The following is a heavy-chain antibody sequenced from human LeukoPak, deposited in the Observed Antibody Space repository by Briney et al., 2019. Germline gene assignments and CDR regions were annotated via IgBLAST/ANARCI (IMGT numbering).Heavy chain of an antibody. D-gene: IGHD3-10*01. Sequence: SVKVSCKASGFTNSNSSVQWVRQARGQRPEWIGWIVVGTGKTNYAQRLQERVTITRDMSTRTVDMELSSLRSEDTAVYYCAATSIRMVQRIIYYGKDVWGQGTTVTVSS. CDR2: IVVGTGKT. V-gene: IGHV1-58*01. CDR3: AATSIRMVQRIIYYGKDV. CDR1: GFTNSNSS. J-gene: IGHJ6*02.